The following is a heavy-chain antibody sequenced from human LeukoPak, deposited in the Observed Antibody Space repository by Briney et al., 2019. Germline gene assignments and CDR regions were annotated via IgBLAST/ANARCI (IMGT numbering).Heavy chain of an antibody. CDR1: GGSFSGYY. CDR2: INHSGST. Sequence: SGTLSLTCAVYGGSFSGYYWSWIRQPPGKGLEWIGEINHSGSTNYTPSLKSRVTISVDTSKNQLSLKLSSVTAADTAVYYCARWEGGSYYDFDYWGQGTLVTVSS. J-gene: IGHJ4*02. CDR3: ARWEGGSYYDFDY. D-gene: IGHD1-26*01. V-gene: IGHV4-34*01.